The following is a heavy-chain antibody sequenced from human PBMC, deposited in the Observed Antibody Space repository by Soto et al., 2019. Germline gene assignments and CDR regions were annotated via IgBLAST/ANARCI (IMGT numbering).Heavy chain of an antibody. J-gene: IGHJ6*02. CDR2: IYYSGST. CDR1: GGSISSYY. V-gene: IGHV4-59*01. Sequence: SETLSLTCTVSGGSISSYYWSWFRQPPGKGLEWIGYIYYSGSTNYNPSLKSRVTISVDTSKNQFSLKLSSVTAADTAVYYCARVRRENYYYYGMDVWGQGTTVTVSS. CDR3: ARVRRENYYYYGMDV.